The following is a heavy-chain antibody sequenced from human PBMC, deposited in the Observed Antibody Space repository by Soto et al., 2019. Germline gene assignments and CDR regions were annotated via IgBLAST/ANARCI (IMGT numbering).Heavy chain of an antibody. CDR3: AKERHRSPDFWSGYLVP. V-gene: IGHV3-30*18. CDR2: ISYDGSNK. CDR1: GFTFSSYG. J-gene: IGHJ5*02. Sequence: GGSLRLSCAASGFTFSSYGMHWVRQAPGKGLEWVAVISYDGSNKYYADSVKGRFTISRDNSKNTLYLQMNSLRAEDTAVYYCAKERHRSPDFWSGYLVPWGKGTVVT. D-gene: IGHD3-3*01.